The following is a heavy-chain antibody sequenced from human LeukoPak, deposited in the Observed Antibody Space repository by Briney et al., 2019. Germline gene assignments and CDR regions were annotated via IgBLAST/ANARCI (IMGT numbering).Heavy chain of an antibody. J-gene: IGHJ6*03. CDR3: AREGYVVVPAATLDYYYYYMDV. CDR1: GGSFSAYY. V-gene: IGHV4-34*01. CDR2: INHSGST. D-gene: IGHD2-2*01. Sequence: SETLSLTCAVYGGSFSAYYWTWIRQPPGKGLEWIGEINHSGSTNYNPSLKSRVTISVDTSKNQFSLKLSSVTAADTAVYYCAREGYVVVPAATLDYYYYYMDVWGKGTTVTVSS.